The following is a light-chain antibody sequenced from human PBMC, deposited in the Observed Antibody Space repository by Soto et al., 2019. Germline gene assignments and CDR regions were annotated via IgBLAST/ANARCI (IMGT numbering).Light chain of an antibody. V-gene: IGLV2-23*02. CDR1: SSDVGSYNL. Sequence: QSALTQPASVSGSPGQSITISCTGTSSDVGSYNLVSWYQQHPGKAPKLMIYEVSKRPSGVSNRCSGSKSGNTASLTISGLQAEDEADYYCCSYAGSSIYYVFGTGTKLTVL. J-gene: IGLJ1*01. CDR2: EVS. CDR3: CSYAGSSIYYV.